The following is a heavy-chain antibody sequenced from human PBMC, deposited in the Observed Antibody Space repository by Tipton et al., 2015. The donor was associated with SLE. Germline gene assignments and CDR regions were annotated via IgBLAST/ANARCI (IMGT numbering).Heavy chain of an antibody. CDR2: IYYSGGT. Sequence: TLSLTCTVSGGSISSYYWSWIRQPPGKGLEWIGYIYYSGGTNYNPSLKSRVTISVDTSKNQFSLKLSSVTAADTAVYYCARLSGYSYGPFDYWGQGTLVTVSS. CDR3: ARLSGYSYGPFDY. V-gene: IGHV4-59*12. CDR1: GGSISSYY. D-gene: IGHD5-18*01. J-gene: IGHJ4*02.